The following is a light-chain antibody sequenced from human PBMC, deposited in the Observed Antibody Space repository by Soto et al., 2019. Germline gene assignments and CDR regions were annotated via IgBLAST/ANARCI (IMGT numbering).Light chain of an antibody. CDR3: QQRSNWPPSSFT. CDR2: DAS. CDR1: QSVSSY. J-gene: IGKJ3*01. Sequence: EIVLTQSPATLSLSPGERATLSCRASQSVSSYLAWYQQKPGQAPRLLIYDASNRATGIPARFSGSGSGTDFPLTISSLEPEDFAVYYCQQRSNWPPSSFTFGPGTKVDIK. V-gene: IGKV3-11*01.